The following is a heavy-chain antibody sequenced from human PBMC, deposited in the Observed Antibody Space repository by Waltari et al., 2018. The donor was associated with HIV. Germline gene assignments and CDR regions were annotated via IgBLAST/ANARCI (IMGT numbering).Heavy chain of an antibody. CDR1: GGSFSGYY. D-gene: IGHD1-26*01. CDR2: VNHIGTA. CDR3: ARLRVGATFEDALDI. V-gene: IGHV4-34*01. J-gene: IGHJ3*02. Sequence: QVQLRQWGAGLLKPSETLSRPCAVYGGSFSGYYWSWLRQPPRKGVEWLGEVNHIGTANYNPSLKSRVTVSVDPSKSQFSLRLTSVTAADTAVYYCARLRVGATFEDALDIWAQGAMVTVSS.